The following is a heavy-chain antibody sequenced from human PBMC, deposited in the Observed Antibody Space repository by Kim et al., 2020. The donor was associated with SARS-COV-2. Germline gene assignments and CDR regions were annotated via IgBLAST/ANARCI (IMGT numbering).Heavy chain of an antibody. CDR3: AKRPTNHAFDI. V-gene: IGHV3-23*01. CDR1: GFTFSSYA. Sequence: GGSLRLSCAASGFTFSSYAMSWVRQAPGKGLEWVSAISGNGGSTFYADSVKGRFTISRDNSKNTLFLQMNSLRAEDTAVYYCAKRPTNHAFDIWGQGTMVTVSS. CDR2: ISGNGGST. D-gene: IGHD5-12*01. J-gene: IGHJ3*02.